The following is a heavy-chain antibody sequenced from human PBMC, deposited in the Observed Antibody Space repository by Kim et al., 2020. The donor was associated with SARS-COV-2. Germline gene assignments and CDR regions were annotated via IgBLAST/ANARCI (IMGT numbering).Heavy chain of an antibody. CDR2: ISSDGSNK. Sequence: GGSLRLSCAASGFTFSSYGMHWVRQAPGKGLEWVAAISSDGSNKYYADSVKGRFTISRDNSKNKLYLQMNSLRAEDTAVYYCARDLSSWTLDYWGQGTLVTVSS. D-gene: IGHD6-13*01. V-gene: IGHV3-33*05. CDR3: ARDLSSWTLDY. J-gene: IGHJ4*02. CDR1: GFTFSSYG.